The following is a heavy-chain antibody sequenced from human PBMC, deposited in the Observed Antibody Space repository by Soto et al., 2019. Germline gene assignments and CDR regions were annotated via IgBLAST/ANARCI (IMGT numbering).Heavy chain of an antibody. CDR2: IYPGDSDT. V-gene: IGHV5-51*01. CDR3: ARRAKQQVQQLMRTTARYYYLDV. CDR1: EYRFISYW. J-gene: IGHJ6*03. D-gene: IGHD6-13*01. Sequence: PGVSKQISCNGSEYRFISYWVGWVRKITGKGLEWMGIIYPGDSDTRYSPSFQGQVTISADKSISTAYLQWSSLKASDTAMYYCARRAKQQVQQLMRTTARYYYLDVWGKGTTVTVSS.